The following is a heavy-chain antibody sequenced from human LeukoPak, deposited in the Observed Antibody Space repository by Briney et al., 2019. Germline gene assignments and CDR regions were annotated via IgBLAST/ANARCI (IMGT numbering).Heavy chain of an antibody. CDR2: FDPEDGET. J-gene: IGHJ5*02. CDR3: ATQTKVLRLGELSLYRGWFDP. CDR1: GYPLTELS. D-gene: IGHD3-16*02. V-gene: IGHV1-24*01. Sequence: GASVKVSCKVSGYPLTELSMHWVRQAPGKGLEWMGGFDPEDGETIYAQKFQGRVTMTEDTSTDTAYMELSSLRSEDTAVYYCATQTKVLRLGELSLYRGWFDPWGQGTLVTVSS.